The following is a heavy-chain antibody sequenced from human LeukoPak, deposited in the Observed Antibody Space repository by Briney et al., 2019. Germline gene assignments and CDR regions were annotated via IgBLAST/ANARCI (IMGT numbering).Heavy chain of an antibody. CDR2: INAGSGNT. D-gene: IGHD1-1*01. Sequence: ASVKVSCKAFGYTFTSYAMHWVRQAPGQRLEWMGWINAGSGNTKYSQKFQGRVTITRDTSASTAYMELSSLRSEDTAVYYCARSTEGAFDIWGQGTMVTVSS. CDR1: GYTFTSYA. J-gene: IGHJ3*02. CDR3: ARSTEGAFDI. V-gene: IGHV1-3*01.